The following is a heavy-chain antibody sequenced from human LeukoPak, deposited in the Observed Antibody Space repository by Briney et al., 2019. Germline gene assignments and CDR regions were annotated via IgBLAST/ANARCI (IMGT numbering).Heavy chain of an antibody. D-gene: IGHD3-10*01. CDR3: AKESAVYYYGSGSYPHPLDY. V-gene: IGHV3-9*01. CDR2: VSWNSGSI. Sequence: GGSLRLSCAASGFTFDDYAMHWVRHAPGKGVEWVSGVSWNSGSIVYADSVKGRFTISRDNAKNSLYLQMNSLRAEDTALYYCAKESAVYYYGSGSYPHPLDYWGQGTLVTVSS. CDR1: GFTFDDYA. J-gene: IGHJ4*02.